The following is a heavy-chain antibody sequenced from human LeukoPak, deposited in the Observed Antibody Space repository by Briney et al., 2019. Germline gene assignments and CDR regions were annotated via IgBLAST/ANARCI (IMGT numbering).Heavy chain of an antibody. V-gene: IGHV6-1*01. CDR3: TRGRNSAFDY. J-gene: IGHJ4*02. CDR2: TYYGSRWNN. Sequence: SQTLSLACAISGDSVSSNGVAWNWIRQSPSRGLEWLGRTYYGSRWNNDYALSVKSRITINPDTSKNQFSLQLNSVTPEGTAVYYCTRGRNSAFDYWGQGTLVTVSS. CDR1: GDSVSSNGVA. D-gene: IGHD1-14*01.